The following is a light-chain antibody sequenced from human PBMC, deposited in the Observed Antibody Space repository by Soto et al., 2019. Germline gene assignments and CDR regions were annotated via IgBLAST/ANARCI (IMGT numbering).Light chain of an antibody. CDR1: QSVSSY. V-gene: IGKV3-11*01. CDR3: QQYGSSAPLT. Sequence: EFVLTQSPATLSLSPGERATLSCRASQSVSSYLAWYQQKPGQAPRLLIYDVSNRATGIPARFSGSGSGTDFTLTISSLEPEDFAVYYCQQYGSSAPLTFGGGTKVDIK. J-gene: IGKJ4*01. CDR2: DVS.